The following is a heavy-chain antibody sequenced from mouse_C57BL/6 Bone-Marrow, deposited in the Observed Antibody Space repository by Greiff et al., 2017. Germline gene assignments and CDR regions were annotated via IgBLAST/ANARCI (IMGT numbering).Heavy chain of an antibody. D-gene: IGHD3-2*02. CDR3: ARRDSSGPLAMDY. CDR1: GYTFTTYP. J-gene: IGHJ3*01. CDR2: FHPYNDDT. V-gene: IGHV1-47*01. Sequence: QVQLKESGAELVKPGASVKMSCKASGYTFTTYPIEWMKQNHGKSLEWIGNFHPYNDDTKYNEKFKGKATLTVEKSSSTVYLELSRLTSDDSAVYYCARRDSSGPLAMDYWGQGTLVTVSA.